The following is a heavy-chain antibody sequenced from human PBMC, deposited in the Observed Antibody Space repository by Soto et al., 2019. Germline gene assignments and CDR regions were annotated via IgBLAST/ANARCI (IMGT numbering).Heavy chain of an antibody. J-gene: IGHJ4*02. D-gene: IGHD3-22*01. CDR2: ISYDGSNK. CDR1: GFTFSSYA. V-gene: IGHV3-30-3*01. CDR3: AREAYYYDSSGYYHHFDY. Sequence: GGSLRLSCAASGFTFSSYAMHWVRQAPGKGLEWVAVISYDGSNKYYADSVKGRFTISRDNSKNTLYLQMNSLRAEDTAVYYCAREAYYYDSSGYYHHFDYWGQGTLVTVSS.